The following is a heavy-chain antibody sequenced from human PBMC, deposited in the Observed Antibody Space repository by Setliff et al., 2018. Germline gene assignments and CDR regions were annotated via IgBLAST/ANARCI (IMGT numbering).Heavy chain of an antibody. J-gene: IGHJ6*03. CDR1: GGSISSGIYY. Sequence: SETLSLTCTVSGGSISSGIYYWSWIRQPAGKGLEWIGHIYTSGSTNYNPSLKSRVTISVDTSKNQFSLRLSSVTAADTAVYYCARAGPHYDFWSGYYRTMDVWGKGTTVTVSS. V-gene: IGHV4-61*09. CDR2: IYTSGST. D-gene: IGHD3-3*01. CDR3: ARAGPHYDFWSGYYRTMDV.